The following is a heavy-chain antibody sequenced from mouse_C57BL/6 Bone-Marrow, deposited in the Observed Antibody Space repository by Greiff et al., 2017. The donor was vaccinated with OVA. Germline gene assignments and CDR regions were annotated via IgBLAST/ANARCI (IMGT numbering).Heavy chain of an antibody. J-gene: IGHJ3*01. Sequence: QVQLQQPGAELVRPGTSVKLSCKASGYTFTSYWMHWVKQRPGQGLEWIGVIDPSDSYTNYNQKFKGKATLTVDTSSRTAYMQLSSLTSEDSAVYYCARLLMLLGNAYWGQGTLVTVSA. CDR2: IDPSDSYT. D-gene: IGHD2-1*01. CDR1: GYTFTSYW. CDR3: ARLLMLLGNAY. V-gene: IGHV1-59*01.